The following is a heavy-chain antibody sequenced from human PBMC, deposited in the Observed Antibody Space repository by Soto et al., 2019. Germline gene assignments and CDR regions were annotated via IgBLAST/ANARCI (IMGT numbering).Heavy chain of an antibody. Sequence: EVQVVESGGGLVQPGGSLRLSCAVSGFTFSNYRMNWVRQAPGKGLEWVSVIGWSGDTIYADSVKGRFTISRDNAENSLDLQMNSLRVEDTAVYYCARDQWYAFDSWGQGTLVTVSS. V-gene: IGHV3-48*04. CDR2: IGWSGDTI. CDR3: ARDQWYAFDS. CDR1: GFTFSNYR. D-gene: IGHD2-8*01. J-gene: IGHJ4*02.